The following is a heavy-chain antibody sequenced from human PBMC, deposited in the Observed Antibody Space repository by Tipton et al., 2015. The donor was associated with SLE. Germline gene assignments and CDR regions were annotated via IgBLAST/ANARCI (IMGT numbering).Heavy chain of an antibody. J-gene: IGHJ4*02. Sequence: TLSLTCSVSGGSISSGYYYWGWIRQPPGKGLEWIGSLYNSGSTYYNPSLKSRVTISVDPSKRQFSLNLSSVTAADTAIYYCAKAPDYWGQGTLVTVSS. CDR3: AKAPDY. CDR2: LYNSGST. CDR1: GGSISSGYYY. V-gene: IGHV4-39*07.